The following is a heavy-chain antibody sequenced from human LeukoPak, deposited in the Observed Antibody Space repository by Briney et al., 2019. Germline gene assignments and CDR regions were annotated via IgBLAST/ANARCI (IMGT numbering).Heavy chain of an antibody. D-gene: IGHD3-10*01. CDR3: AKDQGLLSFGELPHDY. Sequence: GRSLRLSCAASGFTFSSYGMHRVRQAPGKGLEWVAVISHDGSNKYYADSVKGRFTISRDNSKNTLYLQMNSLRAEDTAVYYCAKDQGLLSFGELPHDYWGQGTLVTLSS. V-gene: IGHV3-30*18. CDR1: GFTFSSYG. CDR2: ISHDGSNK. J-gene: IGHJ4*02.